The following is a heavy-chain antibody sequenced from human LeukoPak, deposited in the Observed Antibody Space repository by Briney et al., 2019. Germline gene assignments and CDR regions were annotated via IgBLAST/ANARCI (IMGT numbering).Heavy chain of an antibody. CDR2: ISSSSSYI. Sequence: PGGSLRLSCAASGFTFSSYSMNWVRQAPGKGLEWVSSISSSSSYIYYADSVKGRFTISRDNAKNSLYLQMNSLRAEDTAVYYCAREYSGSYYAYYYGMDVWGQGTTVTVSS. CDR3: AREYSGSYYAYYYGMDV. D-gene: IGHD1-26*01. CDR1: GFTFSSYS. V-gene: IGHV3-21*01. J-gene: IGHJ6*02.